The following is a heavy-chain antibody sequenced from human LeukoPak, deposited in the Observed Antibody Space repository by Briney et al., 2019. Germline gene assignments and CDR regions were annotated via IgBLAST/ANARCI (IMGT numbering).Heavy chain of an antibody. CDR2: IYPDDSET. CDR1: GSPFSDYW. Sequence: GGSLQISCQASGSPFSDYWSGGVRHLPGKGLEWMAIIYPDDSETKYSPSLQGQVTISADKSINTAYLQWSSLKASDTGMYYCARQRGYRMTKDGFDVWGQGTMVTVSS. V-gene: IGHV5-51*01. CDR3: ARQRGYRMTKDGFDV. D-gene: IGHD2-2*03. J-gene: IGHJ3*01.